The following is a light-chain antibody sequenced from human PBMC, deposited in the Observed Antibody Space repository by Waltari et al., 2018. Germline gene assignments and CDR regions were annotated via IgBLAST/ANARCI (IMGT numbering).Light chain of an antibody. CDR2: GAS. Sequence: EIVLTQSPGTLSLSPGQRATLSCRASQTVRTTYLAWYQQKPGQAPTLVIYGASRRAAGIPDRFRGSGSGTDFSLTISSLEPEDFAVYYCQQYDISPLTFGGGTKVEIK. CDR3: QQYDISPLT. V-gene: IGKV3-20*01. CDR1: QTVRTTY. J-gene: IGKJ4*01.